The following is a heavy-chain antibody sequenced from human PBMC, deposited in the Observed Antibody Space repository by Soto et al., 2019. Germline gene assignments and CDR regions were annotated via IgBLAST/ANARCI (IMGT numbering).Heavy chain of an antibody. CDR1: GYSFTSYW. V-gene: IGHV5-51*01. CDR2: IYPGDSDT. Sequence: GESLKISCKGSGYSFTSYWIGWVRQMPGKGLEWMGIIYPGDSDTRYSPSFQGQVTISADKSISTAYLQWSSLKASDTAMYYRARGNYYGSGSYYNGVDYYYGMDVWGQGTTVTVSS. D-gene: IGHD3-10*01. CDR3: ARGNYYGSGSYYNGVDYYYGMDV. J-gene: IGHJ6*02.